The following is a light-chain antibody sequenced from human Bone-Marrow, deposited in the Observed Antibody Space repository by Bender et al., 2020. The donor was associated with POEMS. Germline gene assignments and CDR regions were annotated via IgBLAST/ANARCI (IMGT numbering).Light chain of an antibody. Sequence: SHELTQPSSVSVSPGQTATITCFGDSLGDKYASWYQLKPGQSPLLVIYQNNKRPSAIPERFSGSRSGNTATLTISWTQAIDEADYYCQGWDSYSVAFGGGTQLT. V-gene: IGLV3-1*01. CDR2: QNN. CDR3: QGWDSYSVA. CDR1: SLGDKY. J-gene: IGLJ2*01.